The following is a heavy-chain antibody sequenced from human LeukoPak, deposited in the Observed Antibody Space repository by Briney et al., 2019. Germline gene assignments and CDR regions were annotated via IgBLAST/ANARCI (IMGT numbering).Heavy chain of an antibody. CDR3: ARKVTMVRGIISSKTQSYYGMDV. Sequence: VASVKVSCKASGYTFTSYGISWVRQAPGRGLEWMGWISAYNGNTNYAQKLQGRVTMTTDTSTSTAYMELRSLRSDDTAVYYCARKVTMVRGIISSKTQSYYGMDVWGQGTTVTVSS. V-gene: IGHV1-18*01. J-gene: IGHJ6*02. CDR1: GYTFTSYG. D-gene: IGHD3-10*01. CDR2: ISAYNGNT.